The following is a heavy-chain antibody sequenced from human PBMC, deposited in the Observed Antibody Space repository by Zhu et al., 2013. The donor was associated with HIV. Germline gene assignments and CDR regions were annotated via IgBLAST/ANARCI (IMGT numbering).Heavy chain of an antibody. CDR1: GYSISSGYY. CDR3: ARGAVATDAFDI. J-gene: IGHJ3*02. V-gene: IGHV4-38-2*01. Sequence: QVQLQESGPGLVKPSETLSLTCAVSGYSISSGYYWGWIRQPPGKGLEWIGSIYHSGSTYYNPSLKSRVTISVDTSKNQFSLKLSSVTAADTAVYYCARGAVATDAFDIWGLRDNGHRLF. CDR2: IYHSGST. D-gene: IGHD2-15*01.